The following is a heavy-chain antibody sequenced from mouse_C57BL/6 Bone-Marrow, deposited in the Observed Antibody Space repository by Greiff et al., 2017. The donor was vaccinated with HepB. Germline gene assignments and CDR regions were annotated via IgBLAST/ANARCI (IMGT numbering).Heavy chain of an antibody. Sequence: EVKLMESGGGLVQPGGSLKLSCAASGFTFSDYYMYWVRQTPEKRLEWVAYISNGGGSTYYPDTVKGRFTISRDNAKNTLYLQMSRLKSEDTAMYYCARYGSSYFDYWGQGTTLTVSS. CDR2: ISNGGGST. D-gene: IGHD1-1*01. CDR3: ARYGSSYFDY. J-gene: IGHJ2*01. CDR1: GFTFSDYY. V-gene: IGHV5-12*01.